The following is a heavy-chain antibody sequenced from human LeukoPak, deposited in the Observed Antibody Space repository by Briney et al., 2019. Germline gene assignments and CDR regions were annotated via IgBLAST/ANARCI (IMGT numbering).Heavy chain of an antibody. D-gene: IGHD2-21*02. V-gene: IGHV3-48*03. Sequence: EPGGSLRLSCAASGFTFSSYEMNWVRQAPGKGLEWVSYISSSCSTIYYADSVKGRFTISRDNAKNSLYLQMNSLRAEDTAVYYCATLPLTATRDYWGQGTLVTVSS. CDR1: GFTFSSYE. CDR3: ATLPLTATRDY. J-gene: IGHJ4*02. CDR2: ISSSCSTI.